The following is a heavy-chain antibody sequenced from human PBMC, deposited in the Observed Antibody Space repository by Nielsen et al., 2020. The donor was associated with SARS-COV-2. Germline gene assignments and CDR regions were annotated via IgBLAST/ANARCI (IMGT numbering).Heavy chain of an antibody. V-gene: IGHV4-59*12. Sequence: SETLSLTCTVSGGSISSYYWSWIRQPPGKGLEWIGYIYYSGSTNYNPSLKSRVTISVDKSKNQFSLKLSSVTAADTAVYYCARSIAGTENWFDPWGQGTLVTVSS. D-gene: IGHD6-13*01. J-gene: IGHJ5*02. CDR2: IYYSGST. CDR1: GGSISSYY. CDR3: ARSIAGTENWFDP.